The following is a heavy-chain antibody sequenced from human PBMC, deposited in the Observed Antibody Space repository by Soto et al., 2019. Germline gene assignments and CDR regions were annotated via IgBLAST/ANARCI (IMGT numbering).Heavy chain of an antibody. CDR3: AKGVPGIAVAGTGYFQH. V-gene: IGHV3-23*01. J-gene: IGHJ1*01. D-gene: IGHD6-19*01. CDR2: ISGSGDST. CDR1: GFTFSSYS. Sequence: PGGSLRLSCADSGFTFSSYSMNWVRQAPGKGLEWVSGISGSGDSTYYADSVKGRFTISRDNSKNTLYLQMNSLRAEDTAVYYCAKGVPGIAVAGTGYFQHWGPGTLVTVS.